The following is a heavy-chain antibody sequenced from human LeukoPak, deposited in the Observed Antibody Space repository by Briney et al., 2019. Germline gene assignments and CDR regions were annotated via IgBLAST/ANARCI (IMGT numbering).Heavy chain of an antibody. Sequence: SETLSLTCTVSGGSISSYYWSWIRQPPGKGLEWIGYIYYSGSTNYNPFLKSRVTISVDTSKNQFSLKLSSVTAADTAVYYCARWDPYCGGDCYFDYWGQGTLVTVSS. CDR3: ARWDPYCGGDCYFDY. D-gene: IGHD2-21*02. CDR2: IYYSGST. CDR1: GGSISSYY. J-gene: IGHJ4*02. V-gene: IGHV4-59*08.